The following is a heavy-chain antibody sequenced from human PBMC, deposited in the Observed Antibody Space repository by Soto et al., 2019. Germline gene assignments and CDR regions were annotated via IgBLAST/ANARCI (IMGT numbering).Heavy chain of an antibody. CDR1: GGTLRNYA. Sequence: QVQLVQSGAEVKRPGSSMKVSCKASGGTLRNYAISWVRQAPGQGLEWMGGIIPIFGSANYAQKFQGRVTITADESASTAYMDLSSLRYEDTAVYYCAKERSSGGEVMAAVRALDGFDIGGQGTMLTVCS. CDR3: AKERSSGGEVMAAVRALDGFDI. CDR2: IIPIFGSA. V-gene: IGHV1-69*01. J-gene: IGHJ3*02. D-gene: IGHD2-15*01.